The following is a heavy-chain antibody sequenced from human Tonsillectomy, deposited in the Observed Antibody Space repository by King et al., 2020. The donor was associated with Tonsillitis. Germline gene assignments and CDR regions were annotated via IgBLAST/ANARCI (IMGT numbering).Heavy chain of an antibody. CDR3: ARDFRNKGFDR. Sequence: VQLVESGGGLVEPGGSLRLSCIASGFNLGDYYMTWFRQATGQGLVWGSYITGSSQIIYYADSVRGRFTITRDNAKNSLYLEMNNLRVEETAVYYCARDFRNKGFDRWGRETLVTVSS. CDR1: GFNLGDYY. V-gene: IGHV3-11*01. CDR2: ITGSSQII. D-gene: IGHD1/OR15-1a*01. J-gene: IGHJ5*02.